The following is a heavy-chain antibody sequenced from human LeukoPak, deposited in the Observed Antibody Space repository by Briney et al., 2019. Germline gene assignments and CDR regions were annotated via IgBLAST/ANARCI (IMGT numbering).Heavy chain of an antibody. CDR2: FYYNGVT. J-gene: IGHJ5*02. CDR1: GGSISTSDYL. D-gene: IGHD3-16*01. CDR3: VRRNYVSGRIDP. V-gene: IGHV4-39*01. Sequence: PSETLSLTCTVSGGSISTSDYLWAWVRQPPGKGLEWIGDFYYNGVTSYSPSLKSRVTISVDTPKNQFSLNLTSVTAADTAVYYCVRRNYVSGRIDPWGQGTLVTVSS.